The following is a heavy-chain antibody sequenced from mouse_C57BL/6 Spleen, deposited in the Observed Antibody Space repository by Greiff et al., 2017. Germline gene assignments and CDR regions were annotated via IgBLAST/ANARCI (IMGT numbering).Heavy chain of an antibody. D-gene: IGHD1-1*01. CDR2: IDPEDGET. CDR3: ALAGYYCSSYGAMDY. Sequence: VQLQQSGAELVKPGASVKLSCTASGFNIKDYYMHWVKQRTEQGLEWIGRIDPEDGETKYAPKFPGKATITADTSSNTAYLQLRSLTSEDTSTFDCALAGYYCSSYGAMDYWGQGTSVTVSS. CDR1: GFNIKDYY. V-gene: IGHV14-2*01. J-gene: IGHJ4*01.